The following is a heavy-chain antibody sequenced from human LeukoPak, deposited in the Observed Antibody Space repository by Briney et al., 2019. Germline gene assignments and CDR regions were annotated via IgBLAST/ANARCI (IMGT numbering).Heavy chain of an antibody. CDR1: GGSISNYY. CDR2: IHYSGYT. J-gene: IGHJ2*01. V-gene: IGHV4-59*01. D-gene: IGHD7-27*01. CDR3: ARHWGSDWYFDL. Sequence: PSETLSLTCAVSGGSISNYYCSWIRQPSGKGLEWLGYIHYSGYTNYNPSLKSRVTISVDTSKNQFSLNLSSVTAADTAVYYCARHWGSDWYFDLWGRGTLVTVSS.